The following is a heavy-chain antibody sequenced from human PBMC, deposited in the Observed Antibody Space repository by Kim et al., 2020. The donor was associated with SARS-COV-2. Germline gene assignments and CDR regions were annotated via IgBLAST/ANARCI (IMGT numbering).Heavy chain of an antibody. V-gene: IGHV3-30*18. J-gene: IGHJ4*02. Sequence: GGSLRLSCAASGFTFSSYGMHWVRQAPGKGLEWVAVISYDGSNKYYADSVKGRFTISRDNSKNTLYLQMNSLRAEDTAVYYCAKDGQRSSWYYFDYWGQGTLLTVSS. CDR3: AKDGQRSSWYYFDY. CDR1: GFTFSSYG. CDR2: ISYDGSNK. D-gene: IGHD6-13*01.